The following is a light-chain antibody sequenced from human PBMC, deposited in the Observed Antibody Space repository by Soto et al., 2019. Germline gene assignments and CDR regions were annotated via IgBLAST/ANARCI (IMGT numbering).Light chain of an antibody. CDR3: ASWDDRLGAVI. J-gene: IGLJ2*01. CDR1: SSNIGGTNY. CDR2: SNN. V-gene: IGLV1-47*02. Sequence: QSVLTQPPSASGTPGQKVFISCSGSSSNIGGTNYAYWYQQLPGAAPKLLMHSNNLRPSGVPERISGCKFGTAASLAISGLRSEDEAVYYCASWDDRLGAVIFGGGTKLTVL.